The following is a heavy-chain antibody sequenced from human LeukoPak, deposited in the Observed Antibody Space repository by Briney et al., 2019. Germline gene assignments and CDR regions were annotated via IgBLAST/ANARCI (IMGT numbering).Heavy chain of an antibody. CDR1: GYTFTSYG. J-gene: IGHJ4*02. Sequence: ASVKVSCKASGYTFTSYGISWVRQAPGQGLEWMGWISAYNGNTNYAQKLQGRVTMTTDTSTSTAYMELRSLRSDDTAVYYCARDGRFLEWLLGYFDYWGQGTLVTVPS. CDR2: ISAYNGNT. V-gene: IGHV1-18*01. D-gene: IGHD3-3*01. CDR3: ARDGRFLEWLLGYFDY.